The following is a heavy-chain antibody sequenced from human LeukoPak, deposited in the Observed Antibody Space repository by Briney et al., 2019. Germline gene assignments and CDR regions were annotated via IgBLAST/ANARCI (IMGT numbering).Heavy chain of an antibody. J-gene: IGHJ5*02. CDR3: ARKAAVKLGYCSGGSCYPRPFDP. CDR2: INPKSGGT. Sequence: ASVKVSCEASGYTFTDYYIHWVRQAPGQGLEWMGWINPKSGGTKHVVNFQGRVTMTRDTSISTAYMELSRLRSDDTAVYYCARKAAVKLGYCSGGSCYPRPFDPWGQGTLVTVSS. CDR1: GYTFTDYY. V-gene: IGHV1-2*02. D-gene: IGHD2-15*01.